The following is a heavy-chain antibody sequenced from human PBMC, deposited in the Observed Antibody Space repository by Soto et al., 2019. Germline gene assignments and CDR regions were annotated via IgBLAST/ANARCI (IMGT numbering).Heavy chain of an antibody. Sequence: QVQLVESGGGVGQPGRSLRLSCAASGFTFRDHAMHWVRQAPGKGREWLAIIWNDGSNKFYAGSVQGRFTISRDNSKNTVYLQMNTLSAEDTAVYYCARALFPDVDIYAMHVWGQGTTVTVSS. J-gene: IGHJ6*02. CDR2: IWNDGSNK. CDR1: GFTFRDHA. CDR3: ARALFPDVDIYAMHV. D-gene: IGHD5-12*01. V-gene: IGHV3-33*01.